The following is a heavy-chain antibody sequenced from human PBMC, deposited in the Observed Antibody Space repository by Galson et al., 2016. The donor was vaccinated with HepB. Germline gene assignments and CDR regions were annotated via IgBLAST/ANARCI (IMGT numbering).Heavy chain of an antibody. D-gene: IGHD1-7*01. CDR2: IWYDGSNK. V-gene: IGHV3-33*01. J-gene: IGHJ4*02. Sequence: SLRLSCAASGFTFSSYGMHWVRQAPGKGLEWVAVIWYDGSNKYYADSVKGRFTISRDNSKNTLYLQMNSLRAEDSAVYYCARHWDSTWYYFDSWGQGILVTVSS. CDR1: GFTFSSYG. CDR3: ARHWDSTWYYFDS.